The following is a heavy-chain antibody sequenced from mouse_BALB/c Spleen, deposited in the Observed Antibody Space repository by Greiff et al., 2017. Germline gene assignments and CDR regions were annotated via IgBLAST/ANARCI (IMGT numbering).Heavy chain of an antibody. CDR3: ARDGGNYVFDY. D-gene: IGHD2-1*01. V-gene: IGHV1S41*01. CDR1: GYTFTSYW. CDR2: IAPGSGST. J-gene: IGHJ2*01. Sequence: DLVKPGASVKLSCKASGYTFTSYWINWIKQRPGQGLEWIGRIAPGSGSTYYNEMFKGKATLTVDTSSSTAYIQLSSLSSEHSAVYFCARDGGNYVFDYWGQGTTLTVSS.